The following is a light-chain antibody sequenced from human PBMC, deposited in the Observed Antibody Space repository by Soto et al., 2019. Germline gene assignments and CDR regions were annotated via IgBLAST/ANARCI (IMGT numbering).Light chain of an antibody. Sequence: DIQMTQSPSSLSASVGDRVTITCQASQDISKSLNWYQQKSGKAPKLLICGASNLETGVPSRFSRSGSGTDFTLTISSLQPEDIGTYYCQQYVNVPFTFGPGTKVDI. CDR1: QDISKS. CDR2: GAS. CDR3: QQYVNVPFT. V-gene: IGKV1-33*01. J-gene: IGKJ3*01.